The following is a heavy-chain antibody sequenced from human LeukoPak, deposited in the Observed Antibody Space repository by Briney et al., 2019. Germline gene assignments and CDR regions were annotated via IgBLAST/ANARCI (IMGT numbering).Heavy chain of an antibody. CDR1: GGSFSGYY. V-gene: IGHV4-34*01. CDR3: ASTPTKTVVAATGYNWFDP. D-gene: IGHD2-15*01. J-gene: IGHJ5*02. CDR2: INHSGST. Sequence: PSETLSLTCAVYGGSFSGYYWSWIRQPPGKGLEWIGEINHSGSTNYNPSLKSRVTISVDTSKNQFSLKLSSVTAADTAVYYCASTPTKTVVAATGYNWFDPWGQGTLVTVSS.